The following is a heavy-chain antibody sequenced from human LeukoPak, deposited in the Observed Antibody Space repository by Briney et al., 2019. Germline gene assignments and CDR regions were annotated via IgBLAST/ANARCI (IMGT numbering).Heavy chain of an antibody. J-gene: IGHJ6*03. CDR2: MNPNSGNT. D-gene: IGHD1-1*01. V-gene: IGHV1-8*01. CDR3: ARGPLLGTRLYYYYMDV. CDR1: GYTFTSYD. Sequence: ASVKVSCKASGYTFTSYDINWVRQATGQGLEWMGWMNPNSGNTGYAQKFQGRVTMTRNTSISTAYMELSSLRSEDTAVYYCARGPLLGTRLYYYYMDVWGKGTTVTVSS.